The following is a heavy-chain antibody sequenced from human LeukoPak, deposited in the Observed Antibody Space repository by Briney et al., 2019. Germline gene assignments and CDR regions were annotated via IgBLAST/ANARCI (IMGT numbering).Heavy chain of an antibody. Sequence: PGGSLRLSCAASGFTFSSYWMSWVRQAPGKGLEWVANIKQDGSEKYYVDSVKGRFTISRDNSKNTLYLQMNSLRAEDTAVYYCAKGEAVTTPTPSRWGQGTLVTVSS. J-gene: IGHJ4*02. CDR3: AKGEAVTTPTPSR. CDR1: GFTFSSYW. D-gene: IGHD4-17*01. CDR2: IKQDGSEK. V-gene: IGHV3-7*03.